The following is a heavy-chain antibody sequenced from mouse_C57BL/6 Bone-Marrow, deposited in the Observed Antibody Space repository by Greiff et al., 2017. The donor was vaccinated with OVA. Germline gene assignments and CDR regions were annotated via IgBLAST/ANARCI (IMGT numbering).Heavy chain of an antibody. Sequence: VQLQQPGAELVMPGASVKLSCKASGYTFTSYWMHWVKQRPGQGLEWIGEIDPSDSYTNYNQKFKGKSTLTVDKSSSTAYMQLSSLTSADSAVYYCARTLDYGIGDFDYGGQGTTLTVSS. CDR3: ARTLDYGIGDFDY. J-gene: IGHJ2*01. D-gene: IGHD1-1*01. V-gene: IGHV1-69*01. CDR2: IDPSDSYT. CDR1: GYTFTSYW.